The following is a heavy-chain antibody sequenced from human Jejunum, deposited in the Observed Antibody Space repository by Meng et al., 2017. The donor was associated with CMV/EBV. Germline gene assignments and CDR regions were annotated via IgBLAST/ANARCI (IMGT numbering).Heavy chain of an antibody. CDR2: IYSTGGT. CDR3: ARVRGGFDP. V-gene: IGHV4-59*01. Sequence: LTCTVSGGSISGYYWSWIRQPPGKGLEWVGYIYSTGGTNYHPSLESRASIALDRSKNQISLKLTSVTAADTAVYYCARVRGGFDPWGQGTLVTVSS. J-gene: IGHJ5*02. CDR1: GGSISGYY.